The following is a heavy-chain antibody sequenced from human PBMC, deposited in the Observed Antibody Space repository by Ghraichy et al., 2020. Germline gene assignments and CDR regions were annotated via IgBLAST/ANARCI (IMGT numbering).Heavy chain of an antibody. Sequence: GGSLRLSCAASGFTFSRYGMHWVRQAPGKGLEWVAVTSYDGSNKNYADSVKGRFTISRDNSKNTLYLQMNSLRAEDTAVYYCAKERDSSGYYSSRGDYYGMDVWGQGTTVTVSS. J-gene: IGHJ6*02. D-gene: IGHD3-22*01. CDR3: AKERDSSGYYSSRGDYYGMDV. V-gene: IGHV3-30*18. CDR2: TSYDGSNK. CDR1: GFTFSRYG.